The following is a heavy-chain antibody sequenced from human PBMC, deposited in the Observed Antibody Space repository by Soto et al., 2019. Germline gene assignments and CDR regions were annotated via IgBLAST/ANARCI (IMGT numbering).Heavy chain of an antibody. J-gene: IGHJ4*02. CDR1: GSTFTRYS. CDR3: ARESEDLTSNFDY. CDR2: ISSTTNYI. Sequence: GGSLRLSYAASGSTFTRYSMNWVRQAPGKGLEWVSSISSTTNYIYYGDSMKGRFTISRDNAKNSLYLEMNSLRAEDTAVYYCARESEDLTSNFDYWGQGTLVTVSS. V-gene: IGHV3-21*06.